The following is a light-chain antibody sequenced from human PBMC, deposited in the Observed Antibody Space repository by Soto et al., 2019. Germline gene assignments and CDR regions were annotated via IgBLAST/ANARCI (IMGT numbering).Light chain of an antibody. CDR2: GAS. J-gene: IGKJ1*01. V-gene: IGKV3-20*01. CDR1: QSVSSSY. CDR3: QQFGDSPWT. Sequence: EIVLTQSPGTLSLSPGEVATLSCRASQSVSSSYLAWYQQKPGQAPRLLIYGASSRATDIPDRFSGSGSGTDFTLTISGLEPEDFAVYHCQQFGDSPWTFGQGTKVEIK.